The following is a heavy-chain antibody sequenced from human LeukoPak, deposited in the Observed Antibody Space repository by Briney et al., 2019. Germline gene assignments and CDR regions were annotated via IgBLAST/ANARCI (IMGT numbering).Heavy chain of an antibody. CDR2: ITAYNGKT. D-gene: IGHD2-2*01. CDR3: ARDDIVVLPAAMGFDY. Sequence: ASVKVSCKASGYTLTSYGISWVRQAPGQGLEWMEWITAYNGKTNYAQKLQGRVTMTTDTSTSTAYMELRSLRSDDTAVYYCARDDIVVLPAAMGFDYRGQGTLVTVS. J-gene: IGHJ4*02. CDR1: GYTLTSYG. V-gene: IGHV1-18*04.